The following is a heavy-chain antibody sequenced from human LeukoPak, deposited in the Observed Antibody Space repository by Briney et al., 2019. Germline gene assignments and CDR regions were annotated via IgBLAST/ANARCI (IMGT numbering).Heavy chain of an antibody. V-gene: IGHV4-34*01. D-gene: IGHD6-19*01. CDR3: ARLINVAVAADY. Sequence: SETLSLTCAVYGVSFSGYYWSWIRQPPGKGLDWIGEINHSGSTNYNPSLKSRVTISVDTSKNQFSLKLSSVTAADTAVYYCARLINVAVAADYWGQGTLVTVSS. J-gene: IGHJ4*02. CDR2: INHSGST. CDR1: GVSFSGYY.